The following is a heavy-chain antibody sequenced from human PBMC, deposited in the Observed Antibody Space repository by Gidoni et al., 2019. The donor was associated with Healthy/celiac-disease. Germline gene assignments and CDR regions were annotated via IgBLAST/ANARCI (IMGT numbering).Heavy chain of an antibody. J-gene: IGHJ4*02. D-gene: IGHD6-13*01. V-gene: IGHV3-11*05. CDR3: ARDSSSWGGGCDY. CDR2: ISSSSSYT. Sequence: QVQRVESGGGLVKPGGSLRLSCAASGCTFSDYYMSWIRQAPGKGLEGVSYISSSSSYTNYADSVKGRFTISRDNAKNSLYLQLNSLSAEDTAVYYCARDSSSWGGGCDYWGQGTLVTVSS. CDR1: GCTFSDYY.